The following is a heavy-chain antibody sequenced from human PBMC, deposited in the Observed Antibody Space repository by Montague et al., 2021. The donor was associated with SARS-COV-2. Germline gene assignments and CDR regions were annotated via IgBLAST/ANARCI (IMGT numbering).Heavy chain of an antibody. D-gene: IGHD3-9*01. CDR3: AHLIRYYDIFTGIPFDY. V-gene: IGHV2-5*01. Sequence: PALVTPTQTLTLTCTFSGFSLSTPNVGVGWIRQPPGKALEWVAVIYSNDEKRYSPSLRNRLTITKDTAKNQVVLSLTYVDPVDTATYYCAHLIRYYDIFTGIPFDYWGQGSRVTVSS. J-gene: IGHJ4*02. CDR2: IYSNDEK. CDR1: GFSLSTPNVG.